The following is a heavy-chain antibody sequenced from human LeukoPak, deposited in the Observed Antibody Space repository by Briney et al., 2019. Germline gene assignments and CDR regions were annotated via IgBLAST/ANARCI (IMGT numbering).Heavy chain of an antibody. V-gene: IGHV4-59*01. J-gene: IGHJ6*02. CDR1: GGSISSYY. CDR2: IYYSGST. Sequence: SETLSLTCTVSGGSISSYYWSWIRQPPGKGLEWIGYIYYSGSTNYNPSLKSRVTISVDTSKNQSSLKLSSVTAADTAVYYCARTRGAAAGTPLYYYYGMDVWGQGTTVTVSS. CDR3: ARTRGAAAGTPLYYYYGMDV. D-gene: IGHD6-13*01.